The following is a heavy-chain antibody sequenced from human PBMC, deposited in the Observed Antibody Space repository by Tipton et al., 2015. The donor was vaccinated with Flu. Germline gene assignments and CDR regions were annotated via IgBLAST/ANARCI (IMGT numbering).Heavy chain of an antibody. D-gene: IGHD4-23*01. CDR1: GGSFSSGSYY. CDR2: IYTTGST. Sequence: TLSLTCSVSGGSFSSGSYYWTWIRQSAGKGLEWIGRIYTTGSTNYNPSLKTRVTLSVDRTENQFSLKLSSVTAADTAVYYCATEYRGGGNRYYFDYWGQGTLVTVSS. J-gene: IGHJ4*02. CDR3: ATEYRGGGNRYYFDY. V-gene: IGHV4-61*02.